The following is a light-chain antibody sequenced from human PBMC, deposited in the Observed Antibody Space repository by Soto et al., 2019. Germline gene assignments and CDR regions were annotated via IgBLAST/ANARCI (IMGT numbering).Light chain of an antibody. CDR2: GAS. V-gene: IGKV3D-15*01. CDR3: QQYNNWPFT. CDR1: QSVSSN. Sequence: EIMMTQSPATLSVSPGERATLSCRASQSVSSNLAWYHQKPGQVPRLLIYGASTRATGIPARFSGSRSGTEFTLTISSLQSEDFAVYYCQQYNNWPFTFGPGTKVDIK. J-gene: IGKJ3*01.